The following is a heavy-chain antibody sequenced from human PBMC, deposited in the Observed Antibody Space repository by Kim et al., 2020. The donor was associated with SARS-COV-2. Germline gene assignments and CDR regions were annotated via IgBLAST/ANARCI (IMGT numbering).Heavy chain of an antibody. V-gene: IGHV3-23*01. D-gene: IGHD1-26*01. J-gene: IGHJ4*02. CDR3: AKDHAMYSGSYFDY. Sequence: ADSVKGRFTISRDNSKNTLYLQMNSLRAEDTAVYYCAKDHAMYSGSYFDYWGQGTLVTVSS.